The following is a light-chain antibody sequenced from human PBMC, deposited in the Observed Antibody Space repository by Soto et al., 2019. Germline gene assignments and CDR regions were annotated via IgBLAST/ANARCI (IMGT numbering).Light chain of an antibody. Sequence: EIVMTQSPATLSVSPGERAALSCRASQSVSSNFAWYQQKPGQAPTLLIYGASTRATGIPARFSGSGSGTEFILTISSLQSGDFAVYYCQQYNNWPYTFGQGTKLEIK. CDR3: QQYNNWPYT. CDR1: QSVSSN. V-gene: IGKV3-15*01. J-gene: IGKJ2*01. CDR2: GAS.